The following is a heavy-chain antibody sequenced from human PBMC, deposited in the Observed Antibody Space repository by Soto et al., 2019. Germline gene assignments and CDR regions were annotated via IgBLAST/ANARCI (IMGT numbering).Heavy chain of an antibody. V-gene: IGHV1-69*01. CDR2: IIPIFGTA. Sequence: QVQLVQSGAEVKKPGSSVKVSCKASGGTFSSYAISWVRQAPGQGLEWMGGIIPIFGTANYAQKFQGRVTITADESTSTAYMALSSLRSEDTDVYYCASPSIAARPNYYYYGMDVWGQGTTVTVSS. D-gene: IGHD6-6*01. CDR1: GGTFSSYA. CDR3: ASPSIAARPNYYYYGMDV. J-gene: IGHJ6*02.